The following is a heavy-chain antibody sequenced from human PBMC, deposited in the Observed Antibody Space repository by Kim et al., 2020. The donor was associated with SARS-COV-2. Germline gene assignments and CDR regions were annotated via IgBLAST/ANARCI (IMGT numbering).Heavy chain of an antibody. Sequence: GGSLRLSCAASGFTFSDYYMSWIRQAPGKGLEWVSYISSSGSTIYYADSVKGRFTISRDNAKNSLYLQMNSLRAEDTAVYYCARDFIASSWYYHYYYGMDVWGQGTTVTVSS. CDR3: ARDFIASSWYYHYYYGMDV. CDR2: ISSSGSTI. J-gene: IGHJ6*02. V-gene: IGHV3-11*01. D-gene: IGHD6-13*01. CDR1: GFTFSDYY.